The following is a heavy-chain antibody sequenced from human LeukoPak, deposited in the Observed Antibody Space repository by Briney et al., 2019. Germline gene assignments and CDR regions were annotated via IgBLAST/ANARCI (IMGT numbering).Heavy chain of an antibody. CDR2: INHSGST. J-gene: IGHJ5*02. Sequence: SETLSLTCAVYGGSFSGYYWSWIRQPPGKGLEWIGEINHSGSTNYNPSLKSRVTISVDTSKNQFSLKLSSVTAADTAEYYCARRVRGYSYGRGSSRFDPWGQGTLVTVSS. V-gene: IGHV4-34*01. CDR3: ARRVRGYSYGRGSSRFDP. CDR1: GGSFSGYY. D-gene: IGHD5-18*01.